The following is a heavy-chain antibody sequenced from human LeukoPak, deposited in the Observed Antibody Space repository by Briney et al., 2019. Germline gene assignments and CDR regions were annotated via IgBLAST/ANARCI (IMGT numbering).Heavy chain of an antibody. Sequence: GASVKFSXKASGYPFTSYGISWVRQAPGQGLEWMGWISAYNGNTNYAQKLQGRVTVTTDTSTSTAYMELRSLRSDDTAVYYCAREGGVTTKFYYWGQGTLVTVSS. V-gene: IGHV1-18*01. J-gene: IGHJ4*02. CDR2: ISAYNGNT. CDR3: AREGGVTTKFYY. D-gene: IGHD4-17*01. CDR1: GYPFTSYG.